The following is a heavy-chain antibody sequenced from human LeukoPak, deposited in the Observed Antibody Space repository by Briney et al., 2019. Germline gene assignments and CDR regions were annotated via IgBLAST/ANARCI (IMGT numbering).Heavy chain of an antibody. CDR3: ARADYDYVWGSYRYPAFDP. CDR2: ISSSGSTI. CDR1: GFTFNNYA. Sequence: NPGGSLRLSCAASGFTFNNYAMSWVRQAPGKGLEWVSYISSSGSTIYYADSVKGRFTISRDNAKNSLYLQKNSLRAEDTAVYYCARADYDYVWGSYRYPAFDPWGQGTLVTVSS. V-gene: IGHV3-11*04. D-gene: IGHD3-16*02. J-gene: IGHJ5*02.